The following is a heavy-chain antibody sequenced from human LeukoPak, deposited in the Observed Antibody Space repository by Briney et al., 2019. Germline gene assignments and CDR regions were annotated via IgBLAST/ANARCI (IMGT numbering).Heavy chain of an antibody. CDR2: IWYDGSNK. CDR3: AKSEPDYGDYGWDYYYYGMDV. D-gene: IGHD4-17*01. J-gene: IGHJ6*02. V-gene: IGHV3-33*06. Sequence: PGGSLRLSCAASGFTFSSYGMHWVRQAPGKGLEWVAVIWYDGSNKYYADSVKGRFTISRDNSKNTLYLQMNSLRAEDTAVYYCAKSEPDYGDYGWDYYYYGMDVWGQGTTVTVSS. CDR1: GFTFSSYG.